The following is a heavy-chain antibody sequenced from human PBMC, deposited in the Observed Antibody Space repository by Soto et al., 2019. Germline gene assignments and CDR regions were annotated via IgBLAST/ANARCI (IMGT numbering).Heavy chain of an antibody. J-gene: IGHJ4*02. D-gene: IGHD2-2*02. Sequence: SETLSLTCTVSGDSIRSSSHYWACNRQPPGKGLEWIGGFYYSGSPYYNPSPKSRVTMSVDTSKNQFSLNLNSVTAADTAVYSCYINGYWGQGTLVTV. CDR1: GDSIRSSSHY. CDR3: YINGY. CDR2: FYYSGSP. V-gene: IGHV4-39*01.